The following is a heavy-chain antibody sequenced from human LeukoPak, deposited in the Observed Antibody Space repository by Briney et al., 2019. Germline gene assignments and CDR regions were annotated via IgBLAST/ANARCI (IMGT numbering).Heavy chain of an antibody. V-gene: IGHV1-8*01. CDR1: GYTFTSYD. CDR2: MNPNSGNT. J-gene: IGHJ6*02. CDR3: ARGYCSGGSCPSSDYYYYGMDV. Sequence: GASVKVSCKASGYTFTSYDINWVRQATGQGLEWMGWMNPNSGNTGYAQKFQGRVTMTRNTSISTAYMELSSLRSEDTAVYYCARGYCSGGSCPSSDYYYYGMDVWGQGTTVTVSS. D-gene: IGHD2-15*01.